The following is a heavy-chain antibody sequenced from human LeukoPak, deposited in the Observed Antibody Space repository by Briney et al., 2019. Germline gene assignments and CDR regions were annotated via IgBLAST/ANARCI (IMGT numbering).Heavy chain of an antibody. J-gene: IGHJ4*02. D-gene: IGHD3-22*01. CDR3: ARAGTDSSGYNIFDDYFDY. CDR1: KFSFSAYW. Sequence: GGSLRLSCAASKFSFSAYWMHWVRQAPGKGLVWVSRINSDGSRTNYADSVKGRFTISRDNAKNTLYLQMNSLRAEDTAVYYCARAGTDSSGYNIFDDYFDYWGQGTLVTVSS. CDR2: INSDGSRT. V-gene: IGHV3-74*01.